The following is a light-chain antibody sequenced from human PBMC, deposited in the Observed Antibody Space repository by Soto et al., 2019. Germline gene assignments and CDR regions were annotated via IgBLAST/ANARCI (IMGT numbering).Light chain of an antibody. CDR3: QQYNIFWT. V-gene: IGKV1-17*01. J-gene: IGKJ1*01. CDR1: QGIRND. Sequence: IQMTQSPSSLSASVGDRVTITCRASQGIRNDLGWYQQKPGKAPKLLIYAASSLQSGVPSRFSGSGSGTEFTLTITSLQPDDFATYYCQQYNIFWTFGQGTKVEIK. CDR2: AAS.